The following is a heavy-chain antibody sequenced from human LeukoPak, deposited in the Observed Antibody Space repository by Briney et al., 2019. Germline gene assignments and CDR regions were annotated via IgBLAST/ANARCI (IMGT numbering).Heavy chain of an antibody. Sequence: GGFLRLSCAASGFSFSDYGMNWVRQAPGKGLEWVSSISSSSTYIYYADSVKGRFSISRDDAKNSLYLQMNSLRAEDTAVYYCARDAGAYSSSSPGNYWGQGTLVTVSS. D-gene: IGHD6-6*01. CDR2: ISSSSTYI. CDR3: ARDAGAYSSSSPGNY. J-gene: IGHJ4*02. V-gene: IGHV3-21*01. CDR1: GFSFSDYG.